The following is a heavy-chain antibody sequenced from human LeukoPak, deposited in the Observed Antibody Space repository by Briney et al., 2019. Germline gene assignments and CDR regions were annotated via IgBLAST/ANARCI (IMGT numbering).Heavy chain of an antibody. D-gene: IGHD2-15*01. CDR2: INHSGST. CDR1: GGSFSGYY. J-gene: IGHJ6*03. V-gene: IGHV4-34*01. CDR3: SGVRIYYYYMDV. Sequence: SETLSLTCAVYGGSFSGYYWSWIRQPPGKGLEWIGEINHSGSTNYNPSLESRVTISVDTSKNQFSLKLSSVTAADTAVYYCSGVRIYYYYMDVWGKGTTVTVSS.